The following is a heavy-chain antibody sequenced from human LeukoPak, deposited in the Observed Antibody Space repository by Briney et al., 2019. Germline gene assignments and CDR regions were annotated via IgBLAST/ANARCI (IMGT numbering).Heavy chain of an antibody. Sequence: ASVKVSCKVSGYTLTELSMHWVRQAPGKGLEWMGGFDPEDGETIYAQKFQGRVTMTEGTSTDTAYMELSSLRSEDTAVYYCATARNYYDSSGYPYWGQGTLVTVSS. V-gene: IGHV1-24*01. CDR2: FDPEDGET. CDR3: ATARNYYDSSGYPY. CDR1: GYTLTELS. D-gene: IGHD3-22*01. J-gene: IGHJ4*02.